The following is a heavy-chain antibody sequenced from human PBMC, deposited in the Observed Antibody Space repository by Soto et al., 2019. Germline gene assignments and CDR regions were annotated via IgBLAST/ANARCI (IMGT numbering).Heavy chain of an antibody. V-gene: IGHV3-49*03. CDR3: TRDNVLLWFGELSYYYYYGMDV. Sequence: AGGSLRLSCTASGFTFGDYAMSWFRQAPGKGLEWVGFIRSKAYGGTTEYAASVKGRFTISRDDSKSIAYLQMNSLKTEDTAVYYCTRDNVLLWFGELSYYYYYGMDVWGQGTTVTVSS. CDR2: IRSKAYGGTT. D-gene: IGHD3-10*01. J-gene: IGHJ6*02. CDR1: GFTFGDYA.